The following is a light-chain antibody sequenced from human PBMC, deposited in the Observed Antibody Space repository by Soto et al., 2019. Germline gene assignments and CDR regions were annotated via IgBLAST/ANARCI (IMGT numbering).Light chain of an antibody. J-gene: IGLJ2*01. V-gene: IGLV1-47*01. CDR3: AAWDDSLSVVV. CDR1: TSNIGNNF. CDR2: RNN. Sequence: QSVMTQPPSASATPGQSVTISCSGSTSNIGNNFVYWYHQVPGTAPKLLILRNNQRPSGVPDRFTGSKYGTSASLAISGLQSEDEADYYCAAWDDSLSVVVFGGGTKVTVL.